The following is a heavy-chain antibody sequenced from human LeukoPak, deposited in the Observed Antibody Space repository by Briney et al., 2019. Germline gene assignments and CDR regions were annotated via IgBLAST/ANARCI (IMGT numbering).Heavy chain of an antibody. J-gene: IGHJ5*01. V-gene: IGHV3-66*03. Sequence: GGSLRLSCAGSGFSVSNYYMNWVRQAPGKGLEWISLIRDSGATFYADSVKGRFTISRDNSKNTIYLQMNRLRVEDTAVYFCARDRAVTQVWVEFDSWGQGTQVAVSS. D-gene: IGHD3-16*01. CDR3: ARDRAVTQVWVEFDS. CDR2: IRDSGAT. CDR1: GFSVSNYY.